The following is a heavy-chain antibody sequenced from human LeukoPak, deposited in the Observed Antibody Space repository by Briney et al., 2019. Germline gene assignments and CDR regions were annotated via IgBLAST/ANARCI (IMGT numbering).Heavy chain of an antibody. CDR1: GFNFSNYE. V-gene: IGHV3-48*03. CDR2: ISSSGRTM. J-gene: IGHJ4*02. Sequence: GGSLRLSCAASGFNFSNYEMNWVRQAPGKGLEWVSYISSSGRTMYYADSVKGRYTISRDNAENSLYLQMNSLRAEDTAVYYCAREDILTGFDYWGQGTLVTVSS. CDR3: AREDILTGFDY. D-gene: IGHD3-9*01.